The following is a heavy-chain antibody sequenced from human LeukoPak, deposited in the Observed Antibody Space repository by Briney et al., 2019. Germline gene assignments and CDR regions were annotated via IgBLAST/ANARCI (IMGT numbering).Heavy chain of an antibody. V-gene: IGHV3-30*02. CDR1: GFIFSGSS. CDR2: IRFDATNK. CDR3: AKEQYPGYFDY. J-gene: IGHJ4*02. D-gene: IGHD1-14*01. Sequence: GGSLRLSCAASGFIFSGSSMHWVRQAPGKGLEWVSFIRFDATNKYYADSVKGRFTISRDNSNNTLYLQLNNVRTEDAATYFCAKEQYPGYFDYWGQGTLVTVSS.